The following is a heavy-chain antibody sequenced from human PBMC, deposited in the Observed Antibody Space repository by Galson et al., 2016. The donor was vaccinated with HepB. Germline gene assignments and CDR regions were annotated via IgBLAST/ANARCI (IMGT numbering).Heavy chain of an antibody. D-gene: IGHD1-14*01. V-gene: IGHV1-46*01. CDR1: GYGFTIYD. CDR2: IKPSGGNT. J-gene: IGHJ4*02. CDR3: ARELDHSFYFDY. Sequence: SVKVSCKASGYGFTIYDINWVRQAPGQGLEWMGIIKPSGGNTIYAQQFQDRITMTRDTSTSTVYMELISLRSEDTAVYYCARELDHSFYFDYWGQGTLLTVSS.